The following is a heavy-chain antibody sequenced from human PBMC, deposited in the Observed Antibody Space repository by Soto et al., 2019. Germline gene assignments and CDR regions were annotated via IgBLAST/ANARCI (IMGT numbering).Heavy chain of an antibody. CDR1: GFTFSSYG. D-gene: IGHD3-22*01. Sequence: GGSLRLSCAASGFTFSSYGMHWVRQAPGKGLEWVAVISYDGSNKYYADSVKGRFTISRDNSKNTLYLQMNSLRAEDTAVYYCAKDIVLVITGFVPYYYYMDVWGKGTTVTVSS. V-gene: IGHV3-30*18. CDR2: ISYDGSNK. CDR3: AKDIVLVITGFVPYYYYMDV. J-gene: IGHJ6*03.